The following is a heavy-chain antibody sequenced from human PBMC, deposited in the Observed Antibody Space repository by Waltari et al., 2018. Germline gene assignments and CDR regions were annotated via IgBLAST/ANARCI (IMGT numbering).Heavy chain of an antibody. CDR1: GFRFSNYG. CDR3: AKELYPGYARRLFDY. Sequence: QVQLVESGGGVVQPGRSLRLSCTASGFRFSNYGMHWVRQAPGKGLEWVGIISFDGNEKHYADSVKGRLTGSRDNSKNTLFLQLNSLRAEDTAVYYCAKELYPGYARRLFDYWGQGTLVTVSS. CDR2: ISFDGNEK. J-gene: IGHJ4*02. V-gene: IGHV3-30*18. D-gene: IGHD5-12*01.